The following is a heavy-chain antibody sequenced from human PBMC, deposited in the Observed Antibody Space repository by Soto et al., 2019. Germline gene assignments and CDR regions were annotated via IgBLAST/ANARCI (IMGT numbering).Heavy chain of an antibody. J-gene: IGHJ4*02. CDR3: ARSWGYSYGSLDH. Sequence: SETLSLTCTVSGDSISKSNYYWGWIRQPPGKGLEWIGSIYYSGSTSYNPSLKSRVTASVDTSKNQFSLKLTSVTAADTAVYYCARSWGYSYGSLDHWGQGTLVTVSS. D-gene: IGHD5-18*01. CDR2: IYYSGST. CDR1: GDSISKSNYY. V-gene: IGHV4-39*01.